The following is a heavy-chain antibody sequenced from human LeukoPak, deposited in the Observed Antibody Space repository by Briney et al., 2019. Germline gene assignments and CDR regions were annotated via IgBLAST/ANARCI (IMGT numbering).Heavy chain of an antibody. CDR3: ARGSWITIFTYYYYMDV. D-gene: IGHD3-3*01. Sequence: SQTLSLTCAISGDSVSSNSAAWNWIRQSPSRGLEWLGRTYYRSKWYNDYAVSVKSRITINPDTSRNQFSLQLNSVTPEDTAVYYCARGSWITIFTYYYYMDVWGKGTTVTVSS. CDR1: GDSVSSNSAA. CDR2: TYYRSKWYN. J-gene: IGHJ6*03. V-gene: IGHV6-1*01.